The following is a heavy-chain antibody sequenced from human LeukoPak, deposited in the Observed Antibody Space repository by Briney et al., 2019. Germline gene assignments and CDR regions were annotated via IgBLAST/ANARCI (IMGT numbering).Heavy chain of an antibody. V-gene: IGHV3-30*18. CDR2: TSYDGSNK. D-gene: IGHD1-26*01. CDR1: GFTFSSFS. CDR3: AKGRVGANGYYYYGMDV. J-gene: IGHJ6*02. Sequence: PGGSLRLSCAATGFTFSSFSMHWVRQAPGKGLEWVAVTSYDGSNKYYADSVKGRFTISRDNSKNTLYLQMNSLRTEDTAVYYCAKGRVGANGYYYYGMDVWGQGTTATVSS.